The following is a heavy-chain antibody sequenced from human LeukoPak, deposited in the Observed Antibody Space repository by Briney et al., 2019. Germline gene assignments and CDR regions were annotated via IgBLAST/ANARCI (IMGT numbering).Heavy chain of an antibody. CDR2: IRGSGGST. CDR1: EFSVGSNY. V-gene: IGHV3-23*01. D-gene: IGHD5-24*01. J-gene: IGHJ4*02. Sequence: GGSLRLSCAASEFSVGSNYMTWVRQAPGKGLEWVSAIRGSGGSTYYADSVKGRFTVSRDNSKNMVFLQMNSLRAEDTAIYYCAKDDAYLQYDDWGQGTLVTVSS. CDR3: AKDDAYLQYDD.